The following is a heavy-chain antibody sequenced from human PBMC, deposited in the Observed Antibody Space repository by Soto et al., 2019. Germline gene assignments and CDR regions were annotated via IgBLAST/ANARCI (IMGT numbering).Heavy chain of an antibody. D-gene: IGHD2-2*01. CDR3: ARVENRKYCSSTSCYYYYYYYGMDV. J-gene: IGHJ6*02. CDR2: IIAYNGNT. V-gene: IGHV1-18*01. Sequence: ASVKVSCKASRYTFTSYGISWVRQAPGQGLEWMGCIIAYNGNTNYAQKLQGRVTMTTDTTTSTAYMELRSLRSDDTAVYYCARVENRKYCSSTSCYYYYYYYGMDVWGQGTTVTVSS. CDR1: RYTFTSYG.